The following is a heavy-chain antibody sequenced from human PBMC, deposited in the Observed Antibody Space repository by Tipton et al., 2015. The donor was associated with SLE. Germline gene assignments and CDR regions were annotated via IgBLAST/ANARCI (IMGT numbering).Heavy chain of an antibody. CDR1: GGSISNRNYY. D-gene: IGHD1-26*01. Sequence: TLSLTCTVSGGSISNRNYYWGWIRQPPGKGLEWIGSIYYTGGTYYKPSLKSRVTISVDTSKNQFSLNLSSVTAADTAIYYCARDPFSGTSRAEDIWGQGTMVTVSS. CDR3: ARDPFSGTSRAEDI. V-gene: IGHV4-39*07. CDR2: IYYTGGT. J-gene: IGHJ3*02.